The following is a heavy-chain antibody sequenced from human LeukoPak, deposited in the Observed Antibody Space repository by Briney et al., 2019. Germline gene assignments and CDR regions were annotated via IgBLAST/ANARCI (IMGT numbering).Heavy chain of an antibody. Sequence: GGSLRLSCAASGFTFSSYSVNWVRQAPGKGLEWVSSISSSSSYIYYADSVKGRFTISRDNAKNSLYLQMNSLRAEDTAVYYCGRAHTAMVYYFDYWGQGTLVTVSS. CDR1: GFTFSSYS. CDR3: GRAHTAMVYYFDY. V-gene: IGHV3-21*01. CDR2: ISSSSSYI. J-gene: IGHJ4*02. D-gene: IGHD5-18*01.